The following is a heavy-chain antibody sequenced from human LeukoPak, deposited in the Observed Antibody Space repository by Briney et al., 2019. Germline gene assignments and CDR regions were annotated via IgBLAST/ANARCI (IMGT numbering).Heavy chain of an antibody. D-gene: IGHD5-18*01. CDR3: ARDRGYSYGPFDY. CDR2: IYYSGSI. CDR1: GGSFSGYY. J-gene: IGHJ4*02. V-gene: IGHV4-34*01. Sequence: SSETLSLTCAVYGGSFSGYYWSWIRQSPGKGLEWIGFIYYSGSIYYNPSLRSRVTISADTSKNQFSLKLSSVTAADTAVYYCARDRGYSYGPFDYWGQGTLVTVSS.